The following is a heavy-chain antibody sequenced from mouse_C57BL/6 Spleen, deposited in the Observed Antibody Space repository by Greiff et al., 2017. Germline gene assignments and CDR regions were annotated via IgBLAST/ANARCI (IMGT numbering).Heavy chain of an antibody. V-gene: IGHV1-50*01. Sequence: VKLQQPGAELVKPGASVKLSCKASGYTFTSYWMQWVKQRPGQGLEWIGEIDPSDSYTNYNQKFKGKATLTVDTSSSTAYMQLSSLTSEDSAVYYCARRHDGYYVGYFDYWGQGTTLTVSS. J-gene: IGHJ2*01. CDR3: ARRHDGYYVGYFDY. D-gene: IGHD2-3*01. CDR2: IDPSDSYT. CDR1: GYTFTSYW.